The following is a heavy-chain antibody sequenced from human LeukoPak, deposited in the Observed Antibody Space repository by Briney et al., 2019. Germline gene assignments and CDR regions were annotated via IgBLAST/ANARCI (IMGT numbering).Heavy chain of an antibody. CDR2: IGGSGDTT. Sequence: GGSLRLSCAASEFTFSSYAMNWVRQAPGKGLEWVSTIGGSGDTTYYADSVKGRFTISRDKSKNTVFLQMNSLRADDTAVYYCAKALRAPHRPVYSYYYMDVWGKGTTVTVSS. V-gene: IGHV3-23*01. CDR3: AKALRAPHRPVYSYYYMDV. CDR1: EFTFSSYA. J-gene: IGHJ6*03.